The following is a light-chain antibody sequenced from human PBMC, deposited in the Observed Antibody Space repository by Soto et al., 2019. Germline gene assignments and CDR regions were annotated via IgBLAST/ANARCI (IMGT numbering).Light chain of an antibody. Sequence: QSVLTQPPSVSGAPGQRITISCTGRSSNIGAGYPIHWYQQLPGTAPRLLIFGNTIRPSGVPARFSGSRSGLAITGLQAEDEADYYCQSYDSSLSAYVFGAGTKLTVL. J-gene: IGLJ1*01. CDR1: SSNIGAGYP. V-gene: IGLV1-40*01. CDR2: GNT. CDR3: QSYDSSLSAYV.